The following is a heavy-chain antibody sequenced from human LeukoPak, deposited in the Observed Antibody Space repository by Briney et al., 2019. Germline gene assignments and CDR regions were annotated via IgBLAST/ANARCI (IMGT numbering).Heavy chain of an antibody. CDR2: IYPGDSYT. J-gene: IGHJ4*02. CDR1: GYSFTNYW. CDR3: ARQPNPDFDY. Sequence: GESLKISCKGSGYSFTNYWIGWVRPMPGKGLEWMGLIYPGDSYTRYSPSFQGQVTTSADKSISTAYLQWSSLKASDTAMYYCARQPNPDFDYWGQGTLVTVSS. V-gene: IGHV5-51*01.